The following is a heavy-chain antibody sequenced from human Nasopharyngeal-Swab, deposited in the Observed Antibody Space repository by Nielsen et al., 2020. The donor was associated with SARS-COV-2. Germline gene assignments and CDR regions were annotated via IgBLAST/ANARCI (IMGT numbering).Heavy chain of an antibody. V-gene: IGHV3-21*01. CDR1: GFTFSSYS. J-gene: IGHJ6*02. CDR3: ARDYYYYGMDV. Sequence: ETLSLTCAAFGFTFSSYSMNWVRQAPGKGLEWVSSISSSSSYIYYADSVKGRFTISRDNAKNSLYLQMNSLRAEDTAVYYCARDYYYYGMDVWGQGTTVTVSS. CDR2: ISSSSSYI.